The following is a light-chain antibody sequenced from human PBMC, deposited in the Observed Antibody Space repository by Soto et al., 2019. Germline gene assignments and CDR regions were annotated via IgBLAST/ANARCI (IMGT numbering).Light chain of an antibody. J-gene: IGLJ1*01. V-gene: IGLV2-14*01. Sequence: QSALTQPASVSGSPGQSITISCTGTSRDVGYYNYVSWYQQHPGKAPKLMIYEVDNRPSGVSIRFSGSKSGNTASLTISGLQAEDEAEYYCSSYADGSTYVFGTGTKLTVL. CDR1: SRDVGYYNY. CDR3: SSYADGSTYV. CDR2: EVD.